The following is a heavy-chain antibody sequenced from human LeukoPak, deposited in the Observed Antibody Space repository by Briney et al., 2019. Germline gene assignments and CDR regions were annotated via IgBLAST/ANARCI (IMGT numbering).Heavy chain of an antibody. CDR1: GGTFSSYA. CDR3: ARDNGSYYFDY. Sequence: ASEKVSCKASGGTFSSYAISWVRQAPGQGLEWMGGIIPIFGTANYAQKFQGRVTITTDESTSTAYMELSSLRSEDTAVYYCARDNGSYYFDYWGQGTLVTVSS. J-gene: IGHJ4*02. CDR2: IIPIFGTA. V-gene: IGHV1-69*05. D-gene: IGHD6-25*01.